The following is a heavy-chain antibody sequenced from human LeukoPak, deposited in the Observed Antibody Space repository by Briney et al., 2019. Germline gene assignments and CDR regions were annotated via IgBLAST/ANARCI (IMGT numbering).Heavy chain of an antibody. Sequence: GGSLRLPCAASGFTFSDYYMTWIRQAPGKGLEWISYIGSDSSFTKYTDSVKGRFTVSRDNAKNSLYLQMNSLRAEDTAVYFCARLPSTIAAGTYDYWGQGTLVTVSS. J-gene: IGHJ4*02. CDR3: ARLPSTIAAGTYDY. CDR2: IGSDSSFT. D-gene: IGHD6-13*01. V-gene: IGHV3-11*06. CDR1: GFTFSDYY.